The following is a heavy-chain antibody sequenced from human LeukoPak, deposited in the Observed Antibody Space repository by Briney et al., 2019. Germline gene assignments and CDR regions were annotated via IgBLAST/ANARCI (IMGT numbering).Heavy chain of an antibody. CDR2: INPNTGAT. Sequence: GASVKVSCKASGYTFTGYYMHWVRQAPGQGLEWMGWINPNTGATNYAQKFQGRVSMTRDTSISTVYMELSRLRSDDTVVYYCATDNKRSSSDYWGQGTLVTVSS. V-gene: IGHV1-2*02. D-gene: IGHD2-2*01. CDR1: GYTFTGYY. J-gene: IGHJ4*02. CDR3: ATDNKRSSSDY.